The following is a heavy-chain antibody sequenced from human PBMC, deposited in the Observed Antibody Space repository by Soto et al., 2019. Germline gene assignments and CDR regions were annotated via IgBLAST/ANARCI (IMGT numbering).Heavy chain of an antibody. D-gene: IGHD6-13*01. V-gene: IGHV4-31*03. Sequence: SETLSLTCTVSGGSISSGGYYWSWIRQHPGKGLEWIGYIYYSGSTYYNPSLKSRVTISVDTSKNQFSLKLSSVTAADTAVYYCARTRFLHAYSSMVVDWFDLWGQRTLVTVSS. CDR2: IYYSGST. CDR3: ARTRFLHAYSSMVVDWFDL. J-gene: IGHJ5*02. CDR1: GGSISSGGYY.